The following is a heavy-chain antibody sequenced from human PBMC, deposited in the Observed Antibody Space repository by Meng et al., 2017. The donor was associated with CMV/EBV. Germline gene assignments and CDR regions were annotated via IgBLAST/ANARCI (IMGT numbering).Heavy chain of an antibody. J-gene: IGHJ6*02. CDR3: ARDRIFDV. CDR2: IKQDGSEK. D-gene: IGHD2/OR15-2a*01. CDR1: GFTFSSYW. Sequence: GESLKISCAASGFTFSSYWMSWVRQAPGKGLEWVANIKQDGSEKYYVDSVKGRFTISRDNAKNSLYLQMNSLRVEDTAVYYCARDRIFDVWGQGTTVTVSS. V-gene: IGHV3-7*01.